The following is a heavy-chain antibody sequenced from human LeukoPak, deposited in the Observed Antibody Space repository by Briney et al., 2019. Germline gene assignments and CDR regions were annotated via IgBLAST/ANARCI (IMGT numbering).Heavy chain of an antibody. CDR1: GFTFSSYS. D-gene: IGHD3-16*01. CDR2: ISSSGGTI. J-gene: IGHJ3*02. V-gene: IGHV3-48*04. CDR3: ARHDGDAFDI. Sequence: GGSLRLSCAASGFTFSSYSMNWVRQAPGKGLEWVSYISSSGGTIYYADSVKGRFTISRDNAKNSLYLQMNSLRAEDTAVYYCARHDGDAFDIWGQGTMVTVSS.